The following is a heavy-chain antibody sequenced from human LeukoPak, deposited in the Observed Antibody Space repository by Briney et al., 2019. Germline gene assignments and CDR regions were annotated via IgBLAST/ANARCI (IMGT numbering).Heavy chain of an antibody. CDR1: GFTVSSNY. CDR3: ARGAWAGTTAEVDAFDI. Sequence: GGSLRLSCAASGFTVSSNYMSWVRQAPGMGLEWVSVIYSGGSTYYADSVKGRFTISRDNSKNTLYLQMNSLRAEDTAVYYCARGAWAGTTAEVDAFDIWGQGTMVTVSS. D-gene: IGHD1-1*01. V-gene: IGHV3-66*01. J-gene: IGHJ3*02. CDR2: IYSGGST.